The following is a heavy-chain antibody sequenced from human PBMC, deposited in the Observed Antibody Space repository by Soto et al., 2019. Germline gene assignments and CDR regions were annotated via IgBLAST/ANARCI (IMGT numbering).Heavy chain of an antibody. J-gene: IGHJ4*02. CDR2: IRSKAHSYAT. CDR1: GFTFSGSA. Sequence: GSLRLSCAASGFTFSGSAMHWVRQASGKGLEWVGRIRSKAHSYATSYGASVRGRFTISRDDSKNMAYLQMNSLKTEDTAVYYCNVGELTTSDNIPFDYWGQGTLVTV. D-gene: IGHD1-20*01. CDR3: NVGELTTSDNIPFDY. V-gene: IGHV3-73*01.